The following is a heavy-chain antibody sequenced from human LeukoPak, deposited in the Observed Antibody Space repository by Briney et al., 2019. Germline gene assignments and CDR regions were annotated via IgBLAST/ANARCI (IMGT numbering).Heavy chain of an antibody. CDR3: ARAPTVGATDHDY. V-gene: IGHV1-69*04. CDR2: IIPILGIA. Sequence: ASVKVSCKASGGTFSSYAISWVRQAPGQGLEWMGRIIPILGIANYAQKFQGRVTITADKSTSTAYMELSSLRSEDTAVYYCARAPTVGATDHDYWGQGTLVTVSS. D-gene: IGHD1-26*01. CDR1: GGTFSSYA. J-gene: IGHJ4*02.